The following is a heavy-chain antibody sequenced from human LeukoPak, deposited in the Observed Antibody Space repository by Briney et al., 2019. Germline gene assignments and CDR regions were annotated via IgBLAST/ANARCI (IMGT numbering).Heavy chain of an antibody. Sequence: PSETLSLTCTVSGGSISSSSYYWGWLRQPPGKGLEWIGSIYYSGSTYYNPSLKSRVTISVDTSKNQFSLKLSSVTAADTAVYYCAKSGGYGLIDYWGQGTLVTVSS. CDR1: GGSISSSSYY. J-gene: IGHJ4*02. CDR2: IYYSGST. V-gene: IGHV4-39*01. CDR3: AKSGGYGLIDY. D-gene: IGHD1-26*01.